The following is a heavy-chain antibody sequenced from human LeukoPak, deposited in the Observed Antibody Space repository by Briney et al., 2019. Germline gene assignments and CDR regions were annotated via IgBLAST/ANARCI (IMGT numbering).Heavy chain of an antibody. D-gene: IGHD3-10*01. V-gene: IGHV1-69*13. J-gene: IGHJ4*02. Sequence: ASVKVSCKASGGTFSSYAISWVRQAPGQGLEWMGGIIPIFGTANYAQKFQGRVTITADESTSTAYMELSSLRSGDTAVYYCARSTYYYGSGKSGNDDYWGQGTLVTVSS. CDR1: GGTFSSYA. CDR3: ARSTYYYGSGKSGNDDY. CDR2: IIPIFGTA.